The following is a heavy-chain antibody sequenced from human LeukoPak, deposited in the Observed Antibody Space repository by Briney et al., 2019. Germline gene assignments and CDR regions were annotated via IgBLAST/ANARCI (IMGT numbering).Heavy chain of an antibody. CDR1: GFTFSSYS. CDR2: ISSSSSYI. CDR3: ARVVRFLESLTDSN. D-gene: IGHD3-3*01. V-gene: IGHV3-21*01. J-gene: IGHJ4*02. Sequence: GGSLRLSCAASGFTFSSYSMNWVRQAPGKGLEWVSSISSSSSYIYYADSVKGRFTISRENAKNSLHLQMNSLRAEDTAVYYCARVVRFLESLTDSNWGQGTLVTVSS.